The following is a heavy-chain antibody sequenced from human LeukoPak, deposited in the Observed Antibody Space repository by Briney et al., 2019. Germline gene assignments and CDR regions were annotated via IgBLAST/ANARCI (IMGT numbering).Heavy chain of an antibody. CDR2: IKQGGREK. V-gene: IGHV3-7*01. CDR3: ARDVDGNLDY. Sequence: PGGSLRLSCAASGFTFNNYWMAWVRQAPGKGLEWVPNIKQGGREKHHADSVKGRFTISRDNPKDSLYLQMNSLRAEDTAVYYCARDVDGNLDYWGQGTLVTVSS. CDR1: GFTFNNYW. D-gene: IGHD1-26*01. J-gene: IGHJ4*02.